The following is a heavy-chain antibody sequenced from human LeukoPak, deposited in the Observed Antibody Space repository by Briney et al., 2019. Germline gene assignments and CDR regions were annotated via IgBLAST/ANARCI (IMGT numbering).Heavy chain of an antibody. J-gene: IGHJ4*02. V-gene: IGHV3-21*01. CDR1: GFTFRDAA. Sequence: PGGSLTLSCAASGFTFRDAAMNWVRQAPGKGLEWVSSINSDSSLMFYAESVKGRFTISRDNARNSLYLQMNSLRAEDTAVYYCIRDLFDDYSLDYWGQGALVTVSS. D-gene: IGHD3-16*01. CDR3: IRDLFDDYSLDY. CDR2: INSDSSLM.